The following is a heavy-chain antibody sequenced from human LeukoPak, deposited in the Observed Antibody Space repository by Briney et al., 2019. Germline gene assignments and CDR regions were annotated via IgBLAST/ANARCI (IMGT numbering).Heavy chain of an antibody. Sequence: PGGSLRLSCAVSGFTFSSSGMNWVRQAPGKGMKWVSYISSSSSTIYYADSVKGRFTISRDNAKNSLYLQMNSLRAEDTAVYYCARGPVPAAGFAFDIWGQGTMVTVSS. J-gene: IGHJ3*02. V-gene: IGHV3-48*01. D-gene: IGHD2-2*01. CDR2: ISSSSSTI. CDR1: GFTFSSSG. CDR3: ARGPVPAAGFAFDI.